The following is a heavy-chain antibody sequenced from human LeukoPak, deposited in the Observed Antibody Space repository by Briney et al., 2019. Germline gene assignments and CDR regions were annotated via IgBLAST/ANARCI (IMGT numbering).Heavy chain of an antibody. CDR2: IWYDGSQK. D-gene: IGHD6-13*01. V-gene: IGHV3-33*01. CDR3: ARTYGSTWTLDS. CDR1: GFTFSRNG. Sequence: SGTSLRLSCAASGFTFSRNGMHWVRQAPGKGLEWVACIWYDGSQKYFADSVKGRFTISRDNTMNTLYLQMNSLRAEDTAVYYCARTYGSTWTLDSWGQGTLVTVSS. J-gene: IGHJ4*02.